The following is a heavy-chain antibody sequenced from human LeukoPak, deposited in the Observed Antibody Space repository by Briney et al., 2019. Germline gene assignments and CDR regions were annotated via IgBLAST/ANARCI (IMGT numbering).Heavy chain of an antibody. J-gene: IGHJ4*02. D-gene: IGHD6-19*01. V-gene: IGHV4-39*07. Sequence: SETLSLTCSDSGGSISSSSYYWGWIRQPPGKGLEWIGSIYHSGSTYYNPSLKSRVTISVDTSKNQFSLKLSSVTAADTAVYYCARAVRGKQWLRYFDYWGQGTRVTVSS. CDR2: IYHSGST. CDR1: GGSISSSSYY. CDR3: ARAVRGKQWLRYFDY.